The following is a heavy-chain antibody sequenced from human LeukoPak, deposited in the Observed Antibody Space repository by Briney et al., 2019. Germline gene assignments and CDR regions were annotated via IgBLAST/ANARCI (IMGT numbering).Heavy chain of an antibody. CDR2: ISYDGSNK. V-gene: IGHV3-30-3*01. CDR1: GFTFSSYA. D-gene: IGHD3-3*01. CDR3: ARGSRSRPLEWLLSTPPYYFDY. J-gene: IGHJ4*02. Sequence: GGSLRLSCAASGFTFSSYAMPWVRQAPGKGLEWVAVISYDGSNKYYADSVEGRFTISRDNSKNTLYLQMNSLRAEDTAVYYCARGSRSRPLEWLLSTPPYYFDYWGQGTLVTVSS.